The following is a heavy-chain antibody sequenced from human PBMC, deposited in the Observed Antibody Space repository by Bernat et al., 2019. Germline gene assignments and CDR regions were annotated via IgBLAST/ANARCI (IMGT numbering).Heavy chain of an antibody. J-gene: IGHJ4*02. CDR2: MNPNSGNT. V-gene: IGHV1-8*01. CDR1: GYTFTSYD. D-gene: IGHD3-3*01. CDR3: ARVVVWSGYYPLDY. Sequence: QVQLVQSGAEVKKPGASVKVSCKTSGYTFTSYDINWVRQATGQGLEWMGWMNPNSGNTGYTQKFQGRVTMTRDTSISTAYMELNSLTSEDTAVYYCARVVVWSGYYPLDYWGQGTLVTVCS.